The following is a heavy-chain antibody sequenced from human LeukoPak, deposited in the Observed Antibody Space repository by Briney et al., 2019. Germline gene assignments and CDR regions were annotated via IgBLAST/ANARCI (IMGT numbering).Heavy chain of an antibody. V-gene: IGHV3-30*04. D-gene: IGHD3-9*01. CDR2: ISSDGNVK. CDR1: GFTFTDYA. J-gene: IGHJ4*02. CDR3: VRDLTYGARFDY. Sequence: GGSLRLSCVGSGFTFTDYAIHWLRQTPGKGMESVAFISSDGNVKFYVDSVKGRSTISRDNFRNTVSLEMTTLRPEDTAVYYCVRDLTYGARFDYWGQGTLVTVSS.